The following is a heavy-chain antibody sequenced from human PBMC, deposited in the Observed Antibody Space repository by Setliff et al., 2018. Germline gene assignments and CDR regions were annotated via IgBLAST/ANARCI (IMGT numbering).Heavy chain of an antibody. D-gene: IGHD3-22*01. J-gene: IGHJ4*02. CDR3: AKDLYYYDSSGYYPIPFDY. CDR2: IKSKTDGGTT. Sequence: GSLRLSCAASGFTFSNAWMSWVRQAPGKGLEWVGRIKSKTDGGTTDYAAPVKGRFTISRDDSKNTLYLQMNSLRAEDTAVYYCAKDLYYYDSSGYYPIPFDYWGQGTLVTVSS. CDR1: GFTFSNAW. V-gene: IGHV3-15*01.